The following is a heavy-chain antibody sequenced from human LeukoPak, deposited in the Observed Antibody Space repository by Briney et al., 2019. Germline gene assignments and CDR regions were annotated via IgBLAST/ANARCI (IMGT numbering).Heavy chain of an antibody. V-gene: IGHV1-2*02. CDR2: INANSGGT. CDR1: GYIFTAYY. Sequence: GASVKVSCKASGYIFTAYYMHWVRQAPGQGLEWMGWINANSGGTNYAQKFQGRVTMTRDTSISTAYMELSRLRSEDTAVYYCARTGDSLMGDFDYWGQGTLVTVSS. CDR3: ARTGDSLMGDFDY. J-gene: IGHJ4*02. D-gene: IGHD7-27*01.